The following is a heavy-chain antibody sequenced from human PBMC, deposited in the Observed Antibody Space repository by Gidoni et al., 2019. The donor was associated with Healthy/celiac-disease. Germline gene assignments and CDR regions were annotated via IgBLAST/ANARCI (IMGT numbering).Heavy chain of an antibody. V-gene: IGHV3-33*01. CDR1: GFTFSSYG. D-gene: IGHD4-17*01. Sequence: QVQLVESGGGVVQPGRSLRLSCAASGFTFSSYGMHWVRQAPGKALEWVAVIWYDGSKKDYADSVKGRFTISRDNSKNTLYLQMNSLTAEDTAVYYCARPYGDYGYYFDYWGQGTLVTVSS. CDR2: IWYDGSKK. J-gene: IGHJ4*02. CDR3: ARPYGDYGYYFDY.